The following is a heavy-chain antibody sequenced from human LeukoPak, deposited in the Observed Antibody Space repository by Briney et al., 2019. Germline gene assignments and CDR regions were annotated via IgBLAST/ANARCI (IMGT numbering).Heavy chain of an antibody. CDR2: ITGSGGGT. Sequence: GGSLRLSCEGSGFTFSKFAMIWVRQAPGKGLEWVSAITGSGGGTQYADSVKGRFTVSRDNSKNTLYLQMNSLRGEDTAVYYCAKEWGSWPLNWFDPWGQGTLVTVSS. J-gene: IGHJ5*02. D-gene: IGHD2-15*01. CDR1: GFTFSKFA. V-gene: IGHV3-23*01. CDR3: AKEWGSWPLNWFDP.